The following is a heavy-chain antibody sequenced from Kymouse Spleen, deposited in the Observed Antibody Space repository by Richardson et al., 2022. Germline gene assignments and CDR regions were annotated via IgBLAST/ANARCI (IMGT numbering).Heavy chain of an antibody. V-gene: IGHV6-1*01. CDR3: ARDSRLLWFGEFYYYYYGMDV. CDR2: TYYRSKWYN. Sequence: QVQLQQSGPGLVKPSQTLSLTCAISGDSVSSNSAAWNWIRQSPSRGLEWLGRTYYRSKWYNDYAVSVKSRITINPDTSKNQFSLQLNSVTPEDTAVYYCARDSRLLWFGEFYYYYYGMDVWGQGTTVTVSS. D-gene: IGHD3-10*01. CDR1: GDSVSSNSAA. J-gene: IGHJ6*02.